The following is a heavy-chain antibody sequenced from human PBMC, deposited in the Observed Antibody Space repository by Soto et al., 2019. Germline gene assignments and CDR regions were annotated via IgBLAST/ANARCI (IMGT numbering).Heavy chain of an antibody. CDR3: ARKIRLTNWLDP. J-gene: IGHJ5*02. CDR1: GVSFSTSGGG. V-gene: IGHV2-5*02. CDR2: IYWDDDE. D-gene: IGHD3-9*01. Sequence: SRPTLVNPTQTLTLTCTFSGVSFSTSGGGVGWIRQPPGKALEWLALIYWDDDERYSPSLKSRLTITRYTSKNQVVLKMTNMEPVDTATYYCARKIRLTNWLDPWGPGMLVTVCS.